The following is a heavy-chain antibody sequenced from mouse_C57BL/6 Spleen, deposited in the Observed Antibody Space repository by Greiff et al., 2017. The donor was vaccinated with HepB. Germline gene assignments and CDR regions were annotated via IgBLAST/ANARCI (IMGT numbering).Heavy chain of an antibody. D-gene: IGHD1-1*01. J-gene: IGHJ2*01. CDR3: ARVYYGSSYDYFDY. CDR2: IDPSDSYT. Sequence: QVQLQQPGAELVRPGTSVKLSCKASGYTFTSYWVHWVKQRPGQGLEWIGVIDPSDSYTNYNQKFKGKATLTVDTSSSTAYMQLSSLTSEDSAVYYCARVYYGSSYDYFDYWGQGTTLTVSS. CDR1: GYTFTSYW. V-gene: IGHV1-59*01.